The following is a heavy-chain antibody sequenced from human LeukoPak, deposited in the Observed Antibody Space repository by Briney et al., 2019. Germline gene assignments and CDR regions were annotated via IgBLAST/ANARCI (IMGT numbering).Heavy chain of an antibody. Sequence: GRSLRLSCAASGFTFSSYAMHWVRQAPGKGLEWVAVISYDGSNKYYADSVKGGFTISRDNSKNTLSLQMNSRRAEDTAVYYCAREEVAAAGTYYGMDVWVQGTTVTVSS. CDR3: AREEVAAAGTYYGMDV. CDR2: ISYDGSNK. V-gene: IGHV3-30-3*01. J-gene: IGHJ6*02. D-gene: IGHD6-13*01. CDR1: GFTFSSYA.